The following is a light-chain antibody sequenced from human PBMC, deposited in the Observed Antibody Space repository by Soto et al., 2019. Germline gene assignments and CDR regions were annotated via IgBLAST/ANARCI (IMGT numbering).Light chain of an antibody. Sequence: DIQLTQSPSSLSASLGDSITITCRASETISTFLNWYLVQPGKAPRLLVYGASYLQVGVPVRFRGSGSGTLFTLTIDNLQREDLASYFCQQFFSAVLTFGGGTRVDI. CDR1: ETISTF. CDR3: QQFFSAVLT. CDR2: GAS. J-gene: IGKJ4*01. V-gene: IGKV1-39*01.